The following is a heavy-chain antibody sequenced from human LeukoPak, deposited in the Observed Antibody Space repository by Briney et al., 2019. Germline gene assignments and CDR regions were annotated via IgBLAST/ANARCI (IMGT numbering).Heavy chain of an antibody. Sequence: PGGSLRLSCAASGFTFSSYEMNWVRQAPGKGLDWVSYISTSGSTIYYADSVKGRSTISRDNAKNSLYLQMNSLRAEDTAVYYCATSRGSWPDYFDYWGQGTLVTVSS. CDR1: GFTFSSYE. J-gene: IGHJ4*02. CDR2: ISTSGSTI. CDR3: ATSRGSWPDYFDY. V-gene: IGHV3-48*03. D-gene: IGHD6-13*01.